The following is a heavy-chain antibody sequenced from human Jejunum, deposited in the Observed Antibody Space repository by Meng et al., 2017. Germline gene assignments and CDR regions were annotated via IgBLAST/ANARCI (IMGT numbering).Heavy chain of an antibody. J-gene: IGHJ4*02. D-gene: IGHD2-21*01. CDR1: GDSITSANW. CDR3: AKAQSIGGLGNQLAY. V-gene: IGHV4-4*02. Sequence: VQLHQWVAGLLKPSGTLSLTVAVSGDSITSANWWSWVRQPPEKGLEWIGEVYRSGNTNYNSSFEGRVTISMDKSKNQLSLRLTSVTAADTAVYYCAKAQSIGGLGNQLAYWGQGTLVTVSS. CDR2: VYRSGNT.